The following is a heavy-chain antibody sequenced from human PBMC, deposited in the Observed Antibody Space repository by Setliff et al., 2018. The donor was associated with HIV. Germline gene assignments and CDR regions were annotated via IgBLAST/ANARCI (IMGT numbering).Heavy chain of an antibody. V-gene: IGHV3-7*01. CDR1: GFTFSTYW. D-gene: IGHD4-17*01. J-gene: IGHJ2*01. CDR2: IKQDGSEK. Sequence: GESLKLSCAASGFTFSTYWMSWVRQAPGKGLEWVANIKQDGSEKFYVDSVKGRFTISRDNAKNSLYLQMNSLRAEDTAVYYCARDPYPYFDYGDWYFDLWGRGTLVTVS. CDR3: ARDPYPYFDYGDWYFDL.